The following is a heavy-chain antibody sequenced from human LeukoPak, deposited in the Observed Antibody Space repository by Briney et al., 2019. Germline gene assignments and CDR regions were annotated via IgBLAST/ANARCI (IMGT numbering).Heavy chain of an antibody. CDR2: IDHRGDT. D-gene: IGHD5-24*01. CDR1: GGSFSRYC. J-gene: IGHJ4*03. Sequence: SGTLSLTCAVYGGSFSRYCWSWIRQSPGKGLEWIAEIDHRGDTNYNPSVKSRVTISVDTSKNQFSLKVRSLSAADTAVYYCARGATISETGYFDCWGQGTPVTVSS. V-gene: IGHV4-34*01. CDR3: ARGATISETGYFDC.